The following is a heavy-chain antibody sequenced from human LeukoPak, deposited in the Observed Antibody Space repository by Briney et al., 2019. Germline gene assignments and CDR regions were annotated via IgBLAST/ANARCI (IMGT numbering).Heavy chain of an antibody. J-gene: IGHJ6*03. Sequence: PGRSLRLSCAASGFTFDGYAMHWVRQAPGKGLEWVSGISWNSGSIGYADSVKGRFTISRDNAKNSLYLQMNSLRAEDTALYYCAKDSRVMVRGAVNNDLRRNYYYYYYMDVWGKGTTVTISS. CDR3: AKDSRVMVRGAVNNDLRRNYYYYYYMDV. D-gene: IGHD3-10*01. CDR2: ISWNSGSI. V-gene: IGHV3-9*01. CDR1: GFTFDGYA.